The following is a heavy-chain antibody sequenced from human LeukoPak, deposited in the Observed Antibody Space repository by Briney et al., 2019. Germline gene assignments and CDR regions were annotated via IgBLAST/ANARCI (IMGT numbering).Heavy chain of an antibody. D-gene: IGHD3-9*01. CDR1: GFTFSSYA. CDR2: ISDSGGRT. J-gene: IGHJ4*02. CDR3: ALIVNNILTGRIWIDY. V-gene: IGHV3-23*01. Sequence: GGSLRLSCAASGFTFSSYAMSWVRQAPGKGLEWVSGISDSGGRTYYADSVKGRFTISRDNSKNTLYLHMNSLRAEDTAVYYCALIVNNILTGRIWIDYWARESWSPSPQ.